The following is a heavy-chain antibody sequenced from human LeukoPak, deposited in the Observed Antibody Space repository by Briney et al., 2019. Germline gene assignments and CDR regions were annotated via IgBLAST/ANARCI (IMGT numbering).Heavy chain of an antibody. V-gene: IGHV1-2*04. J-gene: IGHJ3*02. CDR2: INPNSGGT. Sequence: ASVKVSCKASGYTFTGYYMHWVRQAPGQGLEWMGWINPNSGGTNYAQKFQGWVTMTRDTSISTAYMELSRLRSDDTAVYYCAREVRNYGSRSHAFDIWGQGTMVTVSS. CDR1: GYTFTGYY. D-gene: IGHD3-10*01. CDR3: AREVRNYGSRSHAFDI.